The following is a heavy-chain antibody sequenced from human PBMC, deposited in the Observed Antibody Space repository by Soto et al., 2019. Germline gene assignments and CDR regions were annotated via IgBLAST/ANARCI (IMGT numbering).Heavy chain of an antibody. V-gene: IGHV1-18*01. J-gene: IGHJ5*02. Sequence: ASVKVSCKASGYTFTSYGISWVRQAPGQGLEWMGWISAYNGNTNYAQKLQGRVTMTTDTSTSTAYMELRSLRSDDTAVYYCARSSHLYDFWSGYWSSGESNWFDPWGQGTLVTVSS. CDR1: GYTFTSYG. CDR3: ARSSHLYDFWSGYWSSGESNWFDP. D-gene: IGHD3-3*01. CDR2: ISAYNGNT.